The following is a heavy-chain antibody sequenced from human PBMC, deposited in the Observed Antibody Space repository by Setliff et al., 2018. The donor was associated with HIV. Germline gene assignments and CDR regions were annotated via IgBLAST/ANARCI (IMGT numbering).Heavy chain of an antibody. V-gene: IGHV4-34*01. Sequence: PSETLSLTCAVYGGSFSGHYWSWIRQPPGKGPEWIGEINHSGKTDYNPSLKNRVTISLDTSKNQFSLRLTSLTAADTAIYYCARSTVGAGASFPWGRGILVTV. D-gene: IGHD1-26*01. J-gene: IGHJ5*02. CDR1: GGSFSGHY. CDR2: INHSGKT. CDR3: ARSTVGAGASFP.